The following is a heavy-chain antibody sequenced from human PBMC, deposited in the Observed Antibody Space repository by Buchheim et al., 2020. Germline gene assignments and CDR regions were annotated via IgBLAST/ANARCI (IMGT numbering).Heavy chain of an antibody. CDR3: AHRGLSAGYSSGWDGGYFDA. V-gene: IGHV2-5*02. J-gene: IGHJ4*02. D-gene: IGHD6-19*01. CDR2: IYWDDDK. CDR1: GFSLSTGGVG. Sequence: QITLKESGPTLVKSTQTLTLTCTLSGFSLSTGGVGVGWIRQSPGKALELLALIYWDDDKRYSPSLRSRLTIIKDTSKNQVVLIMTNMDPVDTATYYCAHRGLSAGYSSGWDGGYFDAWGQGTL.